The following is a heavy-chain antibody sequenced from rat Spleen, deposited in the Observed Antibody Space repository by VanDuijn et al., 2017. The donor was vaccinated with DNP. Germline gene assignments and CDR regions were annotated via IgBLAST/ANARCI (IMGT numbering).Heavy chain of an antibody. D-gene: IGHD1-7*01. J-gene: IGHJ2*01. CDR1: GFTFNNYW. V-gene: IGHV5-31*01. Sequence: EVQLVESDGGLVQPGRSLKLSCAASGFTFNNYWMTWIRQAPGKRLEWIASIINTGGNTYYPDSVKGRFTISRDNAKSTLYLQMNSLRSEDTATYYCATGWVFDYWGQGVMVTVSS. CDR3: ATGWVFDY. CDR2: IINTGGNT.